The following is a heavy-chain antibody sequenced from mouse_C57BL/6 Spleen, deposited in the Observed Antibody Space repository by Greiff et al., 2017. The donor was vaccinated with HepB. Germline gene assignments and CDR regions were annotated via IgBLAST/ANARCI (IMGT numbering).Heavy chain of an antibody. V-gene: IGHV5-9-1*02. CDR2: ISSGGDYI. J-gene: IGHJ3*01. CDR1: GFTFSSYA. CDR3: TRDRDYGSSYERFAY. D-gene: IGHD1-1*01. Sequence: EVMLVESGEGLVKPGGSLKLSCAASGFTFSSYAMSWVRQTPEKRLEWVAYISSGGDYIYYADTVKGRFTISRDNARNTLYLQMSSLKSEDTAMYYCTRDRDYGSSYERFAYWGQGTLVTVSA.